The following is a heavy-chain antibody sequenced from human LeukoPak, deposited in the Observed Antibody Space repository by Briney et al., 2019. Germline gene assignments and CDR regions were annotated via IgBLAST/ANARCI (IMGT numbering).Heavy chain of an antibody. D-gene: IGHD3-9*01. CDR3: FRSSHILTGENGDF. Sequence: TSVKLSCSASAYRFTGYYKHWRRQAPGQGHGWMGWINLKSGGTNNEKKFQGRGTMTRDTAISTAYMELSRLRSDETAVEYCFRSSHILTGENGDFWGKGNVVPVPS. V-gene: IGHV1-2*02. CDR2: INLKSGGT. CDR1: AYRFTGYY. J-gene: IGHJ4*02.